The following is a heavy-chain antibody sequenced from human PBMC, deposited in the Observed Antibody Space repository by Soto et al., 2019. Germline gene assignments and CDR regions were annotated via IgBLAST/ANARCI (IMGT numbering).Heavy chain of an antibody. CDR3: ARPTTFSGSYFDAFEI. V-gene: IGHV5-51*01. J-gene: IGHJ3*02. Sequence: DSLKVSWKCSEETFTSYSIGLVIQMPGKGLEWMGIIYPGNSDTRYSPSFQGQVTISADKSISTAYLQWSSLKASDTAMYYCARPTTFSGSYFDAFEIWGQGTLVTV. CDR1: EETFTSYS. CDR2: IYPGNSDT. D-gene: IGHD1-26*01.